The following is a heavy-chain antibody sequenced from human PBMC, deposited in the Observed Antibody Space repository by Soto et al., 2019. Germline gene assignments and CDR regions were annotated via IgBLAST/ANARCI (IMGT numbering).Heavy chain of an antibody. CDR3: ARDGTTGTANYHYAMDV. D-gene: IGHD4-17*01. CDR2: IHASSISNI. Sequence: LRLSCVASGFTLSSYHMDWVRQAPGKGLEWISYIHASSISNIYYADSVKGRFTISRDNAKNSLYLQMDSLRAEDTAVYYCARDGTTGTANYHYAMDVWGQGTTVTVSS. J-gene: IGHJ6*02. CDR1: GFTLSSYH. V-gene: IGHV3-48*03.